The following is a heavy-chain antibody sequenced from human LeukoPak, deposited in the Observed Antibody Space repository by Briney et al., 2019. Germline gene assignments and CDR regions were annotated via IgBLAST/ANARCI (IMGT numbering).Heavy chain of an antibody. Sequence: SVKVSCKASGGIFSSFVISWVRQAPGQGLEWMGGVIPIFGTANYAQKFQGRVTITADESTSTAYMELSSLKAEDTAVYYCARVLTGYYRDAFDIWGQGTMVTVSS. J-gene: IGHJ3*02. CDR2: VIPIFGTA. V-gene: IGHV1-69*13. D-gene: IGHD3-9*01. CDR3: ARVLTGYYRDAFDI. CDR1: GGIFSSFV.